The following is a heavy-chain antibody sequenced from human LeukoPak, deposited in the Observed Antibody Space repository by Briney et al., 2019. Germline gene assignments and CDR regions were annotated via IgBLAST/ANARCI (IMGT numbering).Heavy chain of an antibody. J-gene: IGHJ6*03. Sequence: PSGTLSLTCAVYGGSFSGYYWSWIRQPPGKGLEWIGEINHSGSTNYNPSLKSRVTISVDTSKNQFSLKLSSVTAADTAVYYCARGRYYYDSSGYPSHYYYYMDVWGKGTTVTVSS. CDR3: ARGRYYYDSSGYPSHYYYYMDV. CDR1: GGSFSGYY. V-gene: IGHV4-34*01. CDR2: INHSGST. D-gene: IGHD3-22*01.